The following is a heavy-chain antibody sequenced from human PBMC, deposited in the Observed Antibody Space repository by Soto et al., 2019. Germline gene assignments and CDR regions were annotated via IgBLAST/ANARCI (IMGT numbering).Heavy chain of an antibody. Sequence: GGSLRLSCAASGFTFSNYWMTWVRQASGKGLEWVANIKQDGSEKYYVDSVKGRFTISRDNAKNSLFLQVNSLRAEDTAVYYCARGTIWNVYQFFDYCGQGTLVTVSS. CDR2: IKQDGSEK. J-gene: IGHJ4*02. D-gene: IGHD2-8*01. CDR1: GFTFSNYW. V-gene: IGHV3-7*01. CDR3: ARGTIWNVYQFFDY.